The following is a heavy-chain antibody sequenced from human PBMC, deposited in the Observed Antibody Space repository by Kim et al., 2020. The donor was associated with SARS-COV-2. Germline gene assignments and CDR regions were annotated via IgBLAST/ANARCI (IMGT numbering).Heavy chain of an antibody. Sequence: ASVKVSCKASGYTFTSYGISWVRQAPGQGLEWMGWISAYNGNTNYAQKLQGRVTMTTDTSTSTAYMELRSLRSDDTAVYYCARDYPSSSWPLSSGLNWFDPWGQGTLVTVSS. D-gene: IGHD6-13*01. CDR3: ARDYPSSSWPLSSGLNWFDP. J-gene: IGHJ5*02. V-gene: IGHV1-18*01. CDR2: ISAYNGNT. CDR1: GYTFTSYG.